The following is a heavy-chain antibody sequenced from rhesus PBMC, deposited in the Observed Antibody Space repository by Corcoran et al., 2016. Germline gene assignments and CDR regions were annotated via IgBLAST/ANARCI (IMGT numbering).Heavy chain of an antibody. Sequence: QVQLQESGPGLVKPSETLSLTCAVSAGSINTYNWWTWIRQSPGKGLEWIGNIGGDRGGTNYNPSLMSRATISKDTSQSHFSLKLTSVTAADTAVYYCARHCGPGGAFDFWGQGLRVTVSS. CDR2: IGGDRGGT. CDR3: ARHCGPGGAFDF. D-gene: IGHD1-38*01. CDR1: AGSINTYNW. J-gene: IGHJ3*01. V-gene: IGHV4-65*02.